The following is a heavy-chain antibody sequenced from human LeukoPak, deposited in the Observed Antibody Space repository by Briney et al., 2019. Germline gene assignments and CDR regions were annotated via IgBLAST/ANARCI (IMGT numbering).Heavy chain of an antibody. Sequence: GGSLRLSCAASGFTFRDSAMTWVRQAPGKGLEWVSIIYSGGNTYYADSVKGRFTISRDNSKNTLYLQMNGLRAEDTAVYYCARQQDTTNPGYWGQGTLVTVSS. J-gene: IGHJ4*02. CDR1: GFTFRDSA. D-gene: IGHD5-18*01. CDR3: ARQQDTTNPGY. V-gene: IGHV3-66*04. CDR2: IYSGGNT.